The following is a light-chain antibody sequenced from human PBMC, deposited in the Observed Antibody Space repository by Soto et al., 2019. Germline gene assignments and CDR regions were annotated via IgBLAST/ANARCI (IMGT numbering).Light chain of an antibody. CDR2: DTS. V-gene: IGKV3-11*01. J-gene: IGKJ4*01. CDR1: QNVKYY. Sequence: EIVVTQSPATLSLSPGDRATLSCRTSQNVKYYLAWYQQKPGQAPRLLIYDTSNRATGIPARFTGSGSGTDFTLTSSSLEPEDFAVYYCHQRGDWPTFGGGTKVEVK. CDR3: HQRGDWPT.